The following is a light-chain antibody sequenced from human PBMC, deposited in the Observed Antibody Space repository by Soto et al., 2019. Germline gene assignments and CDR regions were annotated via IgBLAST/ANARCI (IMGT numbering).Light chain of an antibody. CDR2: SAS. CDR1: ESISDY. Sequence: IQLTQSPSSLSASVGDRVTIACRASESISDYLNWYQHKPGEAPKVLVYSASTLRGGVPSRFSGTRSGTEFTLTMSSLQPEDVETYYCQQTFSNPLYFGGGTKVDI. V-gene: IGKV1-39*01. CDR3: QQTFSNPLY. J-gene: IGKJ4*01.